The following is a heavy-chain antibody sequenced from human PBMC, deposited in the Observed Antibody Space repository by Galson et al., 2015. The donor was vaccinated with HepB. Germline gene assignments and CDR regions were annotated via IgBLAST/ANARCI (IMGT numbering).Heavy chain of an antibody. CDR2: IIPIFGTA. D-gene: IGHD2-2*02. CDR1: GGTFSSYA. V-gene: IGHV1-69*13. Sequence: SVKVSCKASGGTFSSYAISWVRQAPGQGLEWMGGIIPIFGTANYAQKFQGRVTITADESTSTAYMELSSLRSEDTAVYYCARLDCSSTSCYSDRWIDYWGQGTLVTVSS. J-gene: IGHJ4*02. CDR3: ARLDCSSTSCYSDRWIDY.